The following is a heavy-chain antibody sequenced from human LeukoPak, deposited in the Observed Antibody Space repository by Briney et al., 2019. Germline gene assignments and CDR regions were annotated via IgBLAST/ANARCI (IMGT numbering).Heavy chain of an antibody. CDR2: ISSNGGST. Sequence: PGGSLRLSCSASGXTFSSYAMHWVRQAPGKGLEFVSAISSNGGSTFYADSVKGRFTISRDNSKNTLFLQMSSLRAGDTAVYYCARGTVTMVDYWGQGTLVTVSS. V-gene: IGHV3-64*04. CDR3: ARGTVTMVDY. CDR1: GXTFSSYA. D-gene: IGHD3-10*01. J-gene: IGHJ4*02.